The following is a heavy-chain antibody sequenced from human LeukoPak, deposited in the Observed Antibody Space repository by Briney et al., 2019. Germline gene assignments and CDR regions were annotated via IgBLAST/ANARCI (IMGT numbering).Heavy chain of an antibody. V-gene: IGHV3-33*01. J-gene: IGHJ4*02. CDR3: ARDPSIAVAGGFWYFDY. CDR2: IWYDGSNT. Sequence: GGSLRLSCEASGFIFSNYVMHWVRQAPGKGLEWVAVIWYDGSNTYYADSVKGRFTISRDNSKNTLYLQMNGLRVEDTAVYYCARDPSIAVAGGFWYFDYWGQGTLVTVSS. CDR1: GFIFSNYV. D-gene: IGHD6-19*01.